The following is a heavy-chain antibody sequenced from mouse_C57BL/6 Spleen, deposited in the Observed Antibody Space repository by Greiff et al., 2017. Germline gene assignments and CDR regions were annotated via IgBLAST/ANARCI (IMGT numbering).Heavy chain of an antibody. D-gene: IGHD1-1*01. CDR1: GYSITSGYY. CDR3: ARLLSLRYYAMDY. Sequence: ESGPGLVKPSQSLSLTCSVTGYSITSGYYWNWIRQFPGNKLEWMGYISYDGSNNYNPSLKNRISITRDTSKNQFFLKLNSVTTEDTATYYCARLLSLRYYAMDYWGQGTSVTVSS. V-gene: IGHV3-6*01. CDR2: ISYDGSN. J-gene: IGHJ4*01.